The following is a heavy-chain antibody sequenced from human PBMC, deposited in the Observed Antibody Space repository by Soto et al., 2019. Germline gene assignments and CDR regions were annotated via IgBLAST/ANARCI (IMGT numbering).Heavy chain of an antibody. V-gene: IGHV4-34*01. D-gene: IGHD3-10*01. CDR3: ARRYGSGSYYNGGRYYYYGMDV. Sequence: SETLSPTCAVYGGSFSGYYWSWIRQPPGKGLEWIGEINHSGSTNYNPSLKSRVTISVDTSKNQFSLKLSSVTAADTAVYYCARRYGSGSYYNGGRYYYYGMDVWGQGTTVTVSS. CDR1: GGSFSGYY. J-gene: IGHJ6*02. CDR2: INHSGST.